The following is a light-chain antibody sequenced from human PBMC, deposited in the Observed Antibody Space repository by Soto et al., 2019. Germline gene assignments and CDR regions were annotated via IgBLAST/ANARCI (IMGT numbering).Light chain of an antibody. CDR1: SSNIATKS. V-gene: IGLV1-44*01. Sequence: QSVLTQPPSASGTTGQRVTISCSGSSSNIATKSVNWYQQLPGTAPKLLIYSNSQRSSGVPDRFSGSKSGTSASLAIRGLQSEDEADYYCAAGDDSLNARYGFGTGTKLTVL. CDR2: SNS. J-gene: IGLJ1*01. CDR3: AAGDDSLNARYG.